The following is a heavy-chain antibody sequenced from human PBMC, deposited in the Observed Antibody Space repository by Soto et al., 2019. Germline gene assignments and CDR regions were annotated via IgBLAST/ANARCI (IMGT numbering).Heavy chain of an antibody. D-gene: IGHD3-3*01. J-gene: IGHJ5*02. V-gene: IGHV4-31*03. CDR1: GGSISSGDYY. CDR2: IYYSGST. Sequence: QVQLQESGPGLVKPSQTLSLTCTVSGGSISSGDYYWSWIRQHPGKGLEWIGYIYYSGSTYYNPSLTSRVTLSVDTSTNQFSRKLSSVTAADTAVYYCARWWSGSRQGFDPWGQGTLVTVSS. CDR3: ARWWSGSRQGFDP.